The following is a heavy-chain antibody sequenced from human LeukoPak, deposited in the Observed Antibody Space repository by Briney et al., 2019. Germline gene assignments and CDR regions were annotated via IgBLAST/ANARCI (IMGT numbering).Heavy chain of an antibody. CDR1: GFTVSTNY. V-gene: IGHV3-11*01. Sequence: GGSLRLSCAASGFTVSTNYMSWARQAPGKGLEWVSYISSSGSTIYYADSVKGRFTISRDNAKNSLYLQMNSLRAEDTAVYYCARARDGITFDLWGRGTLVTVSS. CDR2: ISSSGSTI. D-gene: IGHD5-24*01. J-gene: IGHJ2*01. CDR3: ARARDGITFDL.